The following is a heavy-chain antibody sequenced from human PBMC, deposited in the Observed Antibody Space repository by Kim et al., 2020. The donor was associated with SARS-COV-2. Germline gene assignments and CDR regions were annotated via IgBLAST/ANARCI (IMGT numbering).Heavy chain of an antibody. V-gene: IGHV4-59*09. J-gene: IGHJ4*02. CDR3: ARGGVVWSFDY. D-gene: IGHD3-22*01. Sequence: TNYDPSRKSPVAISVDASKNQSSLKLSSVTAADTAVYYCARGGVVWSFDYWGQGTLVTVSS. CDR2: T.